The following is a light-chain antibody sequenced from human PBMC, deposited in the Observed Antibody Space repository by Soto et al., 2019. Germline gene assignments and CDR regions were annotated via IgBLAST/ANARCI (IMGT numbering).Light chain of an antibody. J-gene: IGKJ1*01. CDR1: QSVSSSY. CDR2: GAS. CDR3: KKYDSSRGT. Sequence: EIVLTQSPGTLSLSPGERATRFCRVSQSVSSSYLAWYQQKPGQAPRLLSYGASSRASGIPDRFSGLGSGTDGPLTISGLAPEDGAPYYSKKYDSSRGTFGQGPK. V-gene: IGKV3-20*01.